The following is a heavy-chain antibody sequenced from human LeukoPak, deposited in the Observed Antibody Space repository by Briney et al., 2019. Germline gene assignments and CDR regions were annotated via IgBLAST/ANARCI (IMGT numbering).Heavy chain of an antibody. CDR3: ARVLDLSKRGLDAFDI. V-gene: IGHV4-59*01. Sequence: SETLSLTCTVSGGSISSYFWSWIRQPPGKGLEWIGYVYYSGSTNYNPSLKSRVTISVDTSKKQFSLKLSSATAADTAVYYCARVLDLSKRGLDAFDIWGQGTMVTISS. J-gene: IGHJ3*02. CDR1: GGSISSYF. D-gene: IGHD3-16*01. CDR2: VYYSGST.